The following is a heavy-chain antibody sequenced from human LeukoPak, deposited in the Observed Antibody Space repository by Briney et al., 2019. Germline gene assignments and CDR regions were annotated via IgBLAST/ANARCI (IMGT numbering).Heavy chain of an antibody. CDR1: GGSISSGSYY. CDR2: IYTSGST. Sequence: SETLSLTCTVSGGSISSGSYYWSWIRQPAGKGLEWIGRIYTSGSTNYNPSLKSRVTISVDTSKNQFSLKLSSVTAADTAVYYCARVGIVVVPAASIGRNYYYYYYMDVWGKGTTVTVSS. J-gene: IGHJ6*03. D-gene: IGHD2-2*03. CDR3: ARVGIVVVPAASIGRNYYYYYYMDV. V-gene: IGHV4-61*02.